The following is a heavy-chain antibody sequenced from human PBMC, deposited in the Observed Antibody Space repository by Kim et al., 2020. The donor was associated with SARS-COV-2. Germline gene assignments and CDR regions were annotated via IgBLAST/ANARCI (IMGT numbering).Heavy chain of an antibody. D-gene: IGHD6-13*01. CDR2: TRNKANSYTT. CDR3: ARDAGSWADWYFDL. CDR1: GFTFSDHY. V-gene: IGHV3-72*01. J-gene: IGHJ2*01. Sequence: GGSLRLSCAASGFTFSDHYMDWVRQAPGKGLEWVGRTRNKANSYTTEYAASVKGRFTISRDDSKNSLYLQMNSLKTEDTAVYYCARDAGSWADWYFDLWGRGTLVTVSS.